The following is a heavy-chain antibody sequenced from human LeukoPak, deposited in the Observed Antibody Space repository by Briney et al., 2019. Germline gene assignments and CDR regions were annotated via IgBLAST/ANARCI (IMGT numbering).Heavy chain of an antibody. CDR1: GGSISSSSYY. Sequence: SETLSLTCTVSGGSISSSSYYWGWIRQPPGKGLEWIGSIYYSGSTYYNPSLKSRVTISVDTSKNQFSLKLSSVTAADTAVYYCARQSAGDYWGQGTLDTVSS. CDR3: ARQSAGDY. CDR2: IYYSGST. J-gene: IGHJ4*02. D-gene: IGHD6-25*01. V-gene: IGHV4-39*01.